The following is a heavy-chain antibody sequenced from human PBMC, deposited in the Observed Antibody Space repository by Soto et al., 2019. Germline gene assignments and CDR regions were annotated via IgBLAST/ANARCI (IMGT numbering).Heavy chain of an antibody. J-gene: IGHJ6*02. CDR2: IKGDGSER. V-gene: IGHV3-7*03. Sequence: GGSLRLSCAASGFTFSSYWMSWVRQAPGKGLVWVANIKGDGSERHYVDSVKGRFIISRDNAKNSLFLQMNSLRVEDTAVYYCARDGCTSATCDVYGMDVWGQGTTVTVSS. CDR1: GFTFSSYW. CDR3: ARDGCTSATCDVYGMDV. D-gene: IGHD2-2*01.